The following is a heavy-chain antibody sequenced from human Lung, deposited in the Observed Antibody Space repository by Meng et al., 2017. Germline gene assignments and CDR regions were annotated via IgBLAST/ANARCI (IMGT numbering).Heavy chain of an antibody. CDR3: ARDADWVIFDH. D-gene: IGHD3-9*01. CDR1: GFTFSSYN. J-gene: IGHJ4*02. V-gene: IGHV3-74*03. Sequence: EVQLVEPGGGLVQPGGSLGLSFAASGFTFSSYNMHWVRQTPGEGLVWVSRINTDASITTYADSVKGRFTISRDDAKNTVYLQMNSLRAEDTAVYYCARDADWVIFDHWGQGALVTVSS. CDR2: INTDASIT.